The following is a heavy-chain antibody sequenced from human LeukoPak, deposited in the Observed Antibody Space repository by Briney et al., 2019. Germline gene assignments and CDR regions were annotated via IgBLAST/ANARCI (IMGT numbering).Heavy chain of an antibody. CDR2: THYRSKWYN. Sequence: SQTLSLTCAISGDSVSSNSAAWNWIRQSPSRGLEWLGRTHYRSKWYNDYAVSVKSRITINPDTSKNQFSLQLNSMTPEDTAVYYCGRGLWLQHYYFDYWGQGTLVTVSS. CDR1: GDSVSSNSAA. D-gene: IGHD5-24*01. CDR3: GRGLWLQHYYFDY. V-gene: IGHV6-1*01. J-gene: IGHJ4*02.